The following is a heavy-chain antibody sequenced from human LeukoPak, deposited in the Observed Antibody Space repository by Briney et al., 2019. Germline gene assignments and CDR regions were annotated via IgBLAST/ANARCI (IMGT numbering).Heavy chain of an antibody. D-gene: IGHD2-15*01. CDR2: ISHSGST. CDR1: GESLNTYL. Sequence: SETLSLTCNVSGESLNTYLWNWIRQPPGKGLEWLGYISHSGSTNYNPSLKSRLTMSVDMSKNQFSLSLTSATAADAAIYFCAKSSGLRRAFFQDWGQGILVTVSS. V-gene: IGHV4-59*01. CDR3: AKSSGLRRAFFQD. J-gene: IGHJ1*01.